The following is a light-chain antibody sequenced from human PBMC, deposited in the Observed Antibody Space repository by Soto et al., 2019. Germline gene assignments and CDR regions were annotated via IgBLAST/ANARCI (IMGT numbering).Light chain of an antibody. V-gene: IGLV2-14*03. CDR2: DVS. J-gene: IGLJ1*01. CDR1: GTDIGRYNY. Sequence: QSALSQHASVSGSPGQSITVSCTGTGTDIGRYNYVSWYQQHPGKAPKLMIYDVSNRPSGVSNRFSGSKSGNTASLTISGLQAEDEADYYCSSYTSSSTYVFGTGTKVTVL. CDR3: SSYTSSSTYV.